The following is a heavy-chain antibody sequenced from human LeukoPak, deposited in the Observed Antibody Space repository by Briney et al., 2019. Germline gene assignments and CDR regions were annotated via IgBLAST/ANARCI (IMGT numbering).Heavy chain of an antibody. J-gene: IGHJ4*02. CDR1: GYTFTNYA. CDR3: AKDAAPAGPSGGFDC. Sequence: GASVKVSCKASGYTFTNYALNWVRQAPGQGLEWIGWINTHTGNPTYAQGFTGRFVFSLDTSVSTAYLQIGSLSTEDTAVYYCAKDAAPAGPSGGFDCWGQGTLVTVSS. CDR2: INTHTGNP. V-gene: IGHV7-4-1*01. D-gene: IGHD6-19*01.